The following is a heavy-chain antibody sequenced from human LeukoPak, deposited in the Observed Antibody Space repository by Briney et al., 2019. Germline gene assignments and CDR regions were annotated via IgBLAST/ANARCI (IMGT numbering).Heavy chain of an antibody. Sequence: AETLSLTCAVYGGSFSGYYWSWIRQPPGKGLEWIGEINHSGSTNYNPSLKSRVTISVDTSKNQFSLKLSSVTAADTAVYYCARVRSSSWTNYYGMDVWGQGTTVTVSS. V-gene: IGHV4-34*01. CDR1: GGSFSGYY. D-gene: IGHD6-13*01. CDR2: INHSGST. J-gene: IGHJ6*02. CDR3: ARVRSSSWTNYYGMDV.